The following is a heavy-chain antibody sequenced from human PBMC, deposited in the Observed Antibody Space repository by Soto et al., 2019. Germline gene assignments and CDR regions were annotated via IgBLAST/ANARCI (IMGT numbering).Heavy chain of an antibody. CDR1: GYTFTNYG. CDR3: ARGSSRYYYDSRYYFDY. V-gene: IGHV1-18*01. CDR2: ISTYNGNT. D-gene: IGHD3-22*01. J-gene: IGHJ4*02. Sequence: ASVKVSCKASGYTFTNYGISWVRQAPGQGPEWMGWISTYNGNTNYAENVQDRVTMTADTSTTTAYMELRSLKFDDTAVHYCARGSSRYYYDSRYYFDYWGQGTLVTV.